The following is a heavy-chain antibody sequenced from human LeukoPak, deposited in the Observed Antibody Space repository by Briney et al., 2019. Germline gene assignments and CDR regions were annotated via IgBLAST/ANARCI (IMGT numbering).Heavy chain of an antibody. V-gene: IGHV1-2*02. CDR2: INPNSGGT. CDR1: GYTFTGYY. CDR3: ARSMVRGVIPDY. D-gene: IGHD3-10*01. Sequence: ASVKVSCKASGYTFTGYYMHWVRQAPGQGLEWMGWINPNSGGTNYAQKFQGRVTMTRDTSISTAYMELSRLRSGDTAVYYCARSMVRGVIPDYWGQGTLVTVSS. J-gene: IGHJ4*02.